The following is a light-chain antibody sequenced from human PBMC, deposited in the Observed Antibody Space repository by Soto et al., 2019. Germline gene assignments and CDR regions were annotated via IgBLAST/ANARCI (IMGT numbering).Light chain of an antibody. J-gene: IGKJ1*01. CDR2: DAS. Sequence: DIQMTQSPSTLSASVGDRVTITCRASQSISSWLSWYQQKPGKAPKPLIYDASSLQSGVPSRFSGSGSGTEFTLTISGLQPDDFATYYCQHYNTYSTWTFGQGTKVDIK. CDR1: QSISSW. CDR3: QHYNTYSTWT. V-gene: IGKV1-5*01.